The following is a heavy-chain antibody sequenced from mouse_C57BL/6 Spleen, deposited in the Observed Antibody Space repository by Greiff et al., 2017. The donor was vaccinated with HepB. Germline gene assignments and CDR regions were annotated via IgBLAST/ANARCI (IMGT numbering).Heavy chain of an antibody. Sequence: VQLQQSDAELVKPGASVKISCKVSGYTFTDHTIHWMKQRPEQGLEWIGYIYPRDGSTKYNEKFKGKATLTADKSSSTAYMQLNSLTSEDSAVYFWARRYYGGYYAMDYWGQGTSVTVSS. CDR2: IYPRDGST. CDR3: ARRYYGGYYAMDY. D-gene: IGHD1-1*01. V-gene: IGHV1-78*01. CDR1: GYTFTDHT. J-gene: IGHJ4*01.